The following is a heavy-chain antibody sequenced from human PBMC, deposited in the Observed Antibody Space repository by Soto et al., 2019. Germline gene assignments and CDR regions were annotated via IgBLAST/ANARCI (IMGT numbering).Heavy chain of an antibody. V-gene: IGHV3-33*01. D-gene: IGHD2-2*01. J-gene: IGHJ4*02. CDR3: ARDKVPAASKPYDY. Sequence: QVQLVESGGGVVQPGRSLRLSCAASGFTFSSYGMHWVRQAPGKGLEWVAVIWYDGSNEYYADSVKGRFTISRDNSKNTLYLQMNSLRAEDTAVYYCARDKVPAASKPYDYWGQGTLVTVSS. CDR2: IWYDGSNE. CDR1: GFTFSSYG.